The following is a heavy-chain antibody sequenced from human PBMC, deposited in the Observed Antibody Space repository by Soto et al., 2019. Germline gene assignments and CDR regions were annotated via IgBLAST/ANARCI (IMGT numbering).Heavy chain of an antibody. CDR3: AIEGGDCYTTTWVMDG. J-gene: IGHJ6*04. Sequence: SEPLSLTCTVSGGSGSSGSYYWSWIRQPPGKGLEWIGYIYYSGSTNYNPSLKSRVTISVDTSKNQFSLKLSSVTAADTAVYYCAIEGGDCYTTTWVMDGCGKATTVTVGS. D-gene: IGHD2-2*02. V-gene: IGHV4-61*01. CDR1: GGSGSSGSYY. CDR2: IYYSGST.